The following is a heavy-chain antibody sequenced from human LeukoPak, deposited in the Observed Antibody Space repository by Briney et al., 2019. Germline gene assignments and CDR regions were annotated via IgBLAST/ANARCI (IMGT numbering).Heavy chain of an antibody. CDR1: GLIFSNYW. Sequence: GGSLRLSCAASGLIFSNYWMTWVRQAPGKGLEWVANIKEDGSETYYVDSVKGRFTISRDNDKNTLYLQMSNLRAEDTAVYFCARGGGLDVWGQGATVTVSS. CDR3: ARGGGLDV. D-gene: IGHD3-16*01. CDR2: IKEDGSET. V-gene: IGHV3-7*03. J-gene: IGHJ6*02.